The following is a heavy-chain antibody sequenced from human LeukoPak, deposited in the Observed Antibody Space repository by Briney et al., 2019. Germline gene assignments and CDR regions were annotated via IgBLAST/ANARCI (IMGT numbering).Heavy chain of an antibody. CDR3: ARDPYYYDSSGGNWYFDL. Sequence: PSETLSLTCTVSGGSISSYYWSWIRQPPGKGLEWIGYIYYSGSTNYNPSPKSRVTISVDTSKNQFSLKLSSVTAADTAVYYCARDPYYYDSSGGNWYFDLWGRGTLVTVSS. D-gene: IGHD3-22*01. CDR2: IYYSGST. CDR1: GGSISSYY. J-gene: IGHJ2*01. V-gene: IGHV4-59*01.